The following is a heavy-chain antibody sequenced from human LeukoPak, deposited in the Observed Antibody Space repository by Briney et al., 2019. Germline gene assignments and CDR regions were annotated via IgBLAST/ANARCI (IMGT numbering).Heavy chain of an antibody. J-gene: IGHJ6*03. D-gene: IGHD6-13*01. CDR1: GGSFSGYY. CDR3: ARGVIAAAIRIDYYYRDV. CDR2: INHSGST. V-gene: IGHV4-34*01. Sequence: SETLSLTCAVHGGSFSGYYWSWIRQPPGKGLEWIGEINHSGSTNYNPSLKSRVTISVDTSKNQFSLKLISVTAADTAVYYCARGVIAAAIRIDYYYRDVWGKGTTVTVSS.